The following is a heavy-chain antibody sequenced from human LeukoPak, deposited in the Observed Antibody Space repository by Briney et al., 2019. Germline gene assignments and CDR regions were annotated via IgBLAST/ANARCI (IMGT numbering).Heavy chain of an antibody. CDR1: GGSISSFY. D-gene: IGHD3-10*01. J-gene: IGHJ6*02. V-gene: IGHV4-59*01. CDR2: VYSSGST. Sequence: SETLSLTCTVSGGSISSFYWNWIRQPPGKGLEWMGSVYSSGSTNYNPSLKSRVTTSVDTSKNQFSLKLSSVTAADTAVYYCARGIIRGADTLYYYGMDVWGRGTTVTVSS. CDR3: ARGIIRGADTLYYYGMDV.